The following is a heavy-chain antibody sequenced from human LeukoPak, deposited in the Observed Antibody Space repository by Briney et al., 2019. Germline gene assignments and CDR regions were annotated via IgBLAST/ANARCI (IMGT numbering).Heavy chain of an antibody. J-gene: IGHJ4*02. Sequence: GSLRLSCAASGFTFSSYAMHWVRQAPGKGLEWVAVISYDGSNKYYADSVKGRFTISRDNSKNTLYLQMNSLRAEDTAVYYCAPVVVYDSSGTVDYWGQGTLVTVSS. CDR3: APVVVYDSSGTVDY. D-gene: IGHD3-22*01. V-gene: IGHV3-30-3*01. CDR1: GFTFSSYA. CDR2: ISYDGSNK.